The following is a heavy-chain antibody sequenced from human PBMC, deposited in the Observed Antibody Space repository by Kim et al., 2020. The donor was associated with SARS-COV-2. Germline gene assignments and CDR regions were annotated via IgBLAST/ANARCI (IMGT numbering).Heavy chain of an antibody. D-gene: IGHD1-26*01. V-gene: IGHV3-7*01. CDR1: GFTFSNSW. J-gene: IGHJ5*02. CDR2: IKQDGSEK. Sequence: GGSLRLSCAASGFTFSNSWMTWVRQAPGKGLEWVANIKQDGSEKNYVDSVKGRFTISRENAKNSLYLQMNNLRAEDTAVYYCAREAGATTCGQGTLVTVS. CDR3: AREAGATT.